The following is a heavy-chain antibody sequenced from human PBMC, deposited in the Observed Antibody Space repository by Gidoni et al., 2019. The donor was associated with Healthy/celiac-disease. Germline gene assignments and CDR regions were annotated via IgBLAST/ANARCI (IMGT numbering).Heavy chain of an antibody. Sequence: QVQLQESGPGLVKPSQTLSLTCTVSGGSISSGRSYWSWIRPPAGKGLEWMGRIYTSGSTNYNPSLKSRVTISVDTSKNQFSLKLSSVTAADTAVYYCARDGYCSGGSCYWAWYFDLWGRGTLVTVSS. J-gene: IGHJ2*01. D-gene: IGHD2-15*01. CDR1: GGSISSGRSY. V-gene: IGHV4-61*02. CDR2: IYTSGST. CDR3: ARDGYCSGGSCYWAWYFDL.